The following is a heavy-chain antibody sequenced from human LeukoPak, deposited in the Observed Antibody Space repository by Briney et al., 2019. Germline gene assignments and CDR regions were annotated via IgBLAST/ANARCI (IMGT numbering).Heavy chain of an antibody. D-gene: IGHD2-21*01. Sequence: EASVTVSCKASGYTFTAQYMHWVRQAPGQGLEWMGWINPNNGDTKYAQSFLGRVTMTRDTSTTTAYMELSSLRSDDTAVYFCASYPRSIPTPPFDYWGQGTLVTVSS. CDR3: ASYPRSIPTPPFDY. J-gene: IGHJ4*02. CDR1: GYTFTAQY. V-gene: IGHV1-2*02. CDR2: INPNNGDT.